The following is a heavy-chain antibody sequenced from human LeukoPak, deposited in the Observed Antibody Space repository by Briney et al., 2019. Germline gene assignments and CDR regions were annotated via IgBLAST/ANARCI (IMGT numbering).Heavy chain of an antibody. D-gene: IGHD3-22*01. CDR2: INHSGST. J-gene: IGHJ4*02. V-gene: IGHV4-34*01. CDR1: GGSFSGYY. Sequence: SETLSLTCAVYGGSFSGYYWSWIRQPPGKGLEWIGEINHSGSTNYNPSLKSRVTISVDTSKNQFSLKLSSVTAADTAVYYCAKRYYYDSSGYPKGNYFDYWGQGTLFTVSS. CDR3: AKRYYYDSSGYPKGNYFDY.